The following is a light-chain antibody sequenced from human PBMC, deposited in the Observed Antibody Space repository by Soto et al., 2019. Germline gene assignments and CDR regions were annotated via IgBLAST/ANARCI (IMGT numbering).Light chain of an antibody. Sequence: EIVMTQSPATLSVSPGERATLSCRASQSVSSNLAWYQQKPGQAPRLLIYGASTRATGIPARFSGSGSGTEFPLTISSLQSEDFAVYYCQHYHNWPPFTFGPGTKVDIK. CDR2: GAS. CDR3: QHYHNWPPFT. V-gene: IGKV3-15*01. CDR1: QSVSSN. J-gene: IGKJ3*01.